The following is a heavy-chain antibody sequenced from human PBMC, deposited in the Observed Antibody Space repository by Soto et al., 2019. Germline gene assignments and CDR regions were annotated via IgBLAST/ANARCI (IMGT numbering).Heavy chain of an antibody. V-gene: IGHV1-3*01. Sequence: ASVKVSCKASGYTFTSYAMHWVRQAPGQRLEWMGWINAGNGNTKYSQKFQGRVTITRDTSASTAYMELSSLRSEDTAVYYCARVVGSGSCSKNCFDYWGQGTLVTVSS. CDR1: GYTFTSYA. CDR2: INAGNGNT. J-gene: IGHJ4*02. D-gene: IGHD3-10*01. CDR3: ARVVGSGSCSKNCFDY.